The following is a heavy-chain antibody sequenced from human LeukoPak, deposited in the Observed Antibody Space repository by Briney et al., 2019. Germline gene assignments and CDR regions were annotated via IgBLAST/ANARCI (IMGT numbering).Heavy chain of an antibody. J-gene: IGHJ4*02. Sequence: GGSLRLSCAASGFTFSSYGMHWVRQAPGKGLEWVAVISYDGSNKYYADSVKGRFTISRDNSKNTLYLQMNSLGAEDTAVYYCAKERRVANWGYFDYWGQGTLVTVSS. CDR2: ISYDGSNK. CDR1: GFTFSSYG. V-gene: IGHV3-30*18. CDR3: AKERRVANWGYFDY. D-gene: IGHD7-27*01.